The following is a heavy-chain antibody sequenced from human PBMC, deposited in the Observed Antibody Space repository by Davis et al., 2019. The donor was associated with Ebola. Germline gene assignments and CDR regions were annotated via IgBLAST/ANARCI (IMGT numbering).Heavy chain of an antibody. CDR3: ARESGYCSSTSYSKQSFDY. Sequence: ASVKVSCKTSGYIFTGYYMHWVRQAPGQGLEWMGWINPNTDDRGYVQKFQDRVTMTRDTSINTVYMQLSGVTSDDTAVYIWARESGYCSSTSYSKQSFDYWGQGTLVTVSS. J-gene: IGHJ4*02. D-gene: IGHD2-2*01. CDR1: GYIFTGYY. V-gene: IGHV1-2*02. CDR2: INPNTDDR.